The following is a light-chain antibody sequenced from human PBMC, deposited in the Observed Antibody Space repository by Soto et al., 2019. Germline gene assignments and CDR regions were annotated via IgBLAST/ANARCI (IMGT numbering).Light chain of an antibody. CDR2: GAS. Sequence: EIVLTQSPGTLSLSPGERATLSCRATQSVSSSYLAWYLQKPGQAPRLLIYGASSRATGIPDRFSGSGSGTDFTLTISRLEPEDFGVYYCQQYGSSPFYSVGKGTKLEIK. V-gene: IGKV3-20*01. J-gene: IGKJ2*01. CDR1: QSVSSSY. CDR3: QQYGSSPFYS.